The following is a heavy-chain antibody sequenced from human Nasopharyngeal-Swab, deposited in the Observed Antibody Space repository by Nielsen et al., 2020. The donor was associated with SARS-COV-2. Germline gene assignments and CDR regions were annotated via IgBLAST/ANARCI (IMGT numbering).Heavy chain of an antibody. D-gene: IGHD3-22*01. CDR1: GFTFSNAW. CDR2: IKSNRDGGTR. Sequence: GESLKISCGASGFTFSNAWMSWVRQAPGKGLEWGGRIKSNRDGGTRDYAAPVKGRFTISRDDSRNMLYLQSNSLKTEDTAVYYCTTARIEVADFDYWGQGTLVTVSS. V-gene: IGHV3-15*01. J-gene: IGHJ4*02. CDR3: TTARIEVADFDY.